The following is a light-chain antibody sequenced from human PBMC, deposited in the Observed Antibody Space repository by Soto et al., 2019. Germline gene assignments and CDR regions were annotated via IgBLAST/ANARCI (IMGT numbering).Light chain of an antibody. CDR3: QQYKSSSALT. J-gene: IGKJ4*01. V-gene: IGKV1-5*03. CDR2: KAS. CDR1: QSISSW. Sequence: DIQMTQSPSTLSASVGDRVTITCRASQSISSWLTWYQQKPGKAPTLLIYKASTLESGVPSRFSGSGSGTEFTHTISSLQPDDFATYYCQQYKSSSALTFGGGTKVEIK.